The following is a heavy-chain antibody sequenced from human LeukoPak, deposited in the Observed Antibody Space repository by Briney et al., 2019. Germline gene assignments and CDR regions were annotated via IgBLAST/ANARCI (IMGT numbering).Heavy chain of an antibody. V-gene: IGHV3-43D*04. J-gene: IGHJ6*03. CDR3: AKGSYYDFWSGYYPRGDYYYYMDV. CDR1: GFTFDDYA. Sequence: GGSLRLFCAASGFTFDDYAMHWVRQAPGKGLEWVSLISWDGGSTYYADSVKGRFTISRDNSKNSLYLQMNSLRAEDTALYYCAKGSYYDFWSGYYPRGDYYYYMDVWGKGTTVTVSS. D-gene: IGHD3-3*01. CDR2: ISWDGGST.